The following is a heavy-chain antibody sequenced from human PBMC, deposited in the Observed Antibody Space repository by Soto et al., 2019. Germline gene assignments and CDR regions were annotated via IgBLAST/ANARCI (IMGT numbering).Heavy chain of an antibody. D-gene: IGHD6-19*01. V-gene: IGHV3-30-3*01. CDR1: GFTFSDYV. CDR3: ARQNRGRSYHFDF. CDR2: ISSDGSTK. J-gene: IGHJ4*02. Sequence: QVQLVESGGGVVQPGRSLRLSCAASGFTFSDYVMHWVRQAPGKGLEWVAVISSDGSTKYYTDSMKGRFTISRDNPKDTLYLQMNNLRAGDTAVYYCARQNRGRSYHFDFWGQGTLDTVSS.